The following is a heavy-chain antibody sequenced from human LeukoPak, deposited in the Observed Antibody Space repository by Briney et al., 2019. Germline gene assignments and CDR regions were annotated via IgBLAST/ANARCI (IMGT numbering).Heavy chain of an antibody. CDR3: ARSNYGDYGAFDI. CDR2: IYYSGST. V-gene: IGHV4-59*08. Sequence: SETLSLTCTVSGGSISSFYWSWIRQPPGKGLEWIGYIYYSGSTNYNPSLKSRVTISVDTSKNQFSLKLSSVTAADTAVYYCARSNYGDYGAFDIWGQGTMVTVSS. D-gene: IGHD4-17*01. CDR1: GGSISSFY. J-gene: IGHJ3*02.